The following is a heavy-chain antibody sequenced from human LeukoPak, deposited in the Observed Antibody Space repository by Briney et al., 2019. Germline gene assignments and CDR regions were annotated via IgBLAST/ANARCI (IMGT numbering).Heavy chain of an antibody. Sequence: ASVKVSCKASGYTFTSYAMSWVRQAPGQGLEWMGWVNPANGNTKYSQEFQGRITITRDTSASIAYMELSSLRSEDMALYYCAKEQWGGAFDIWGQGTMVTVSS. V-gene: IGHV1-3*03. D-gene: IGHD6-19*01. J-gene: IGHJ3*02. CDR3: AKEQWGGAFDI. CDR1: GYTFTSYA. CDR2: VNPANGNT.